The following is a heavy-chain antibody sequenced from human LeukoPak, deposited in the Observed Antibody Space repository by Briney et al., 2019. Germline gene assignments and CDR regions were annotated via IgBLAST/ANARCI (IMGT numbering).Heavy chain of an antibody. CDR3: ERETDSSGYYSGDAFDI. J-gene: IGHJ3*02. D-gene: IGHD3-22*01. Sequence: GGSLRLSCAASGFTFSSYSMNWVRQDLGKGLEWVSSISSSSSYIYYADSVKGRFTISRDNAKNSLYLQMNSLRAEDTAVYYCERETDSSGYYSGDAFDIWGQGTMVTVSS. CDR1: GFTFSSYS. V-gene: IGHV3-21*01. CDR2: ISSSSSYI.